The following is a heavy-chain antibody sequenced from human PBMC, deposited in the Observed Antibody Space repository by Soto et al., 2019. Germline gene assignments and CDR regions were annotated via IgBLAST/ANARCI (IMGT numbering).Heavy chain of an antibody. CDR1: GGSISSGGYY. D-gene: IGHD5-18*01. CDR2: IYYSGST. V-gene: IGHV4-31*03. J-gene: IGHJ3*02. Sequence: QVQLQESGPGLVKPSQTLSLTCTVSGGSISSGGYYWSWIRQHPGKGLEWIGYIYYSGSTYYNPSLTTRVTISVDTSKNQFSLKLSSVTAADTAVYYCARRRLYSYGVDAFDIWGQGTMVTVSS. CDR3: ARRRLYSYGVDAFDI.